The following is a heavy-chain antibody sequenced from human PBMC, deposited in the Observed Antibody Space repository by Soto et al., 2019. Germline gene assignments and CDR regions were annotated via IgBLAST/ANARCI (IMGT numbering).Heavy chain of an antibody. CDR3: ARGLLAYCGGDCALFDP. CDR2: IHHSGGT. J-gene: IGHJ5*02. CDR1: GGSISSNY. Sequence: SETLSLTCTVSGGSISSNYWSWIRQPPGEGLEWIGHIHHSGGTSYNPSLKSLVAISVDTSKNQFSLKVNSVTAADTAVYYCARGLLAYCGGDCALFDPWGQGSMVTVPQ. V-gene: IGHV4-59*01. D-gene: IGHD2-21*02.